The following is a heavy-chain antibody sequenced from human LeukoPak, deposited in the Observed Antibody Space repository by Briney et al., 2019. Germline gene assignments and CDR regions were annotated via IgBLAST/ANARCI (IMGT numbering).Heavy chain of an antibody. J-gene: IGHJ4*02. Sequence: GGSLRLSCAASGFTFSDYSMNWVRQAPRKGLEWISYISSSSSIIYNAGSVKGRFTISRDNVKNSLYLQMNSLRDEDTAVYYCARESSGVLGFDSWGQGTLVTVSS. V-gene: IGHV3-48*02. CDR3: ARESSGVLGFDS. D-gene: IGHD3-10*01. CDR1: GFTFSDYS. CDR2: ISSSSSII.